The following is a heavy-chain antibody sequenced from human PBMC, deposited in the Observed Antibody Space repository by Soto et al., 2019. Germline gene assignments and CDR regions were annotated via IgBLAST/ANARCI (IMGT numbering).Heavy chain of an antibody. CDR3: ARIVVIPAAPDYYNYYGVDV. D-gene: IGHD2-2*01. Sequence: PSETLSLTCTVSGDSIISSNYYWAWIRQSPGKGLEWIGNMYYSGSTYYNLSLKSRVTMSVDTSKNQFSLKISSVTAADTSVYYCARIVVIPAAPDYYNYYGVDVWGQGTKVTVSS. CDR1: GDSIISSNYY. CDR2: MYYSGST. J-gene: IGHJ6*02. V-gene: IGHV4-39*01.